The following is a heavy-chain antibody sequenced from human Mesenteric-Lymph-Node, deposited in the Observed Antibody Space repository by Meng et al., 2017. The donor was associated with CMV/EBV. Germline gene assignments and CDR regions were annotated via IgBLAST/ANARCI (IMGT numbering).Heavy chain of an antibody. CDR3: ARDRGLLRFYYYGMDV. Sequence: ASVKVSCKASGYTFTEYYLHWVRQAPGQGLEWLGWINPNRGDTKYAQKVQGRVIMTRDTSITTAYMELSRLRSDDTAVYYCARDRGLLRFYYYGMDVWGQGTTVTVSS. CDR2: INPNRGDT. D-gene: IGHD1-26*01. J-gene: IGHJ6*02. V-gene: IGHV1-2*02. CDR1: GYTFTEYY.